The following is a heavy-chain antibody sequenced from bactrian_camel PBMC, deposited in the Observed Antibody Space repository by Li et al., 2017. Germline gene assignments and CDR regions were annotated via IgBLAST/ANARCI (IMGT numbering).Heavy chain of an antibody. J-gene: IGHJ4*01. Sequence: HVQLVESGGGSVQAGGSLRLSCTASGFTFDEHDMGWYRQAPGNECELASTIRRDGATYYADSVKGRFTISRDNAKNTVYLQMNSLKPEDTAVYYCAATDGWVPSSLGLGTQVTVS. CDR1: GFTFDEHD. D-gene: IGHD5*01. V-gene: IGHV3S60*01. CDR2: IRRDGAT.